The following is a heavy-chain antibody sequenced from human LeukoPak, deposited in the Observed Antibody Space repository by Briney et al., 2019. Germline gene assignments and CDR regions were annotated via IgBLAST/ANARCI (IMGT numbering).Heavy chain of an antibody. CDR3: AREGRNYYDSSGYSWFDP. V-gene: IGHV1-2*02. CDR1: GYTFTGYY. Sequence: GASVKVSCKASGYTFTGYYMHWVRQAPGQGLEWMGWINPNSGGTNYAQKFQGRVTMTRDTSISTAYMELRSLRSDDTAVYYCAREGRNYYDSSGYSWFDPWGQGTLVTVSS. CDR2: INPNSGGT. D-gene: IGHD3-22*01. J-gene: IGHJ5*02.